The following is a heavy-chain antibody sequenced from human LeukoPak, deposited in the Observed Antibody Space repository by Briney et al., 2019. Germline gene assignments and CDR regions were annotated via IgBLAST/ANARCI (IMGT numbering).Heavy chain of an antibody. CDR2: VSISSGTI. Sequence: GGSLRLSCSASGFTFIGHNMNWVRQAPGKGLEWVSFVSISSGTIYYADSVKGRFRISRDNAKSSLDLEMNSLRAEDTAVYYCARAMSTFGGVRNYFDSWGQGTLVTVSS. V-gene: IGHV3-48*04. CDR1: GFTFIGHN. J-gene: IGHJ4*02. D-gene: IGHD3-16*01. CDR3: ARAMSTFGGVRNYFDS.